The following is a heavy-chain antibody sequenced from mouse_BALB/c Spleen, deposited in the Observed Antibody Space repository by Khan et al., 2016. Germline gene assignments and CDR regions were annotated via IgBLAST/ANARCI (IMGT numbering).Heavy chain of an antibody. CDR2: INPSNGRT. CDR3: ARDDGNYVGAMDY. Sequence: QVQLKQSGAELVKPGASVKLSCKASGYTFTSYWMHWVKQRPGQGLEWIGEINPSNGRTNYNEKFKSKATLTVDKSSSTAYMQLSSQTSEDSAVYYCARDDGNYVGAMDYWGQRTSVTVSS. V-gene: IGHV1S81*02. CDR1: GYTFTSYW. J-gene: IGHJ4*01. D-gene: IGHD2-3*01.